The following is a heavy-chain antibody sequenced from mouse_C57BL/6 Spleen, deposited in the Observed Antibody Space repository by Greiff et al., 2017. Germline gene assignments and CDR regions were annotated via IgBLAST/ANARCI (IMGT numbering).Heavy chain of an antibody. D-gene: IGHD1-1*01. CDR1: GYTFTSYW. CDR2: IDPSDSET. CDR3: ARGGHYYGSSYGYAMDY. J-gene: IGHJ4*01. V-gene: IGHV1-52*01. Sequence: QVQLQQSGAELVRPGSSVKLSCKASGYTFTSYWMHWVKQRPIQGLEWIGNIDPSDSETHYNQKFKDKATLTVDKSSSTAYMQLSSLTSEDSAVYYCARGGHYYGSSYGYAMDYWGQGTSVTVSS.